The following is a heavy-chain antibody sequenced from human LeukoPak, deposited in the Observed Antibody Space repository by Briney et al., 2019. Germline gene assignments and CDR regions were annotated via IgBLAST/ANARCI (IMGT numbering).Heavy chain of an antibody. CDR2: IRYDGNHK. D-gene: IGHD6-13*01. V-gene: IGHV3-30*02. CDR3: ATDFRRYSNIYYYMDV. J-gene: IGHJ6*03. CDR1: GFTFSSYG. Sequence: GGSLRLSCAASGFTFSSYGMHWVRQAPGKGLEGVAFIRYDGNHKYYADSVKGRFTTSRDNSKNTLSLEMNSLRAEDTALYYCATDFRRYSNIYYYMDVWGKGTTVTVSS.